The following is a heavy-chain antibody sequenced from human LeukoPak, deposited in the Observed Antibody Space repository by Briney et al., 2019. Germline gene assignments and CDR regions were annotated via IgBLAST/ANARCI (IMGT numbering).Heavy chain of an antibody. CDR2: FDPEDGET. Sequence: ASVKVSCKDSGYTLTELSMHWVRQAPGKGLEWMGGFDPEDGETIYAQKFQGRVTMTEDTSTDTAYMELSSLRSEDTAVYYCATDLAIYSGYAREDYWGQGTLVTVSS. D-gene: IGHD5-12*01. V-gene: IGHV1-24*01. CDR1: GYTLTELS. CDR3: ATDLAIYSGYAREDY. J-gene: IGHJ4*02.